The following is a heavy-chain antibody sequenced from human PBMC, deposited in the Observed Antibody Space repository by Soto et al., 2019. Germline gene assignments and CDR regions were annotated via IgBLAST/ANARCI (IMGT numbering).Heavy chain of an antibody. J-gene: IGHJ4*02. CDR3: AKGVGGVVPDTRTFDC. V-gene: IGHV3-23*01. Sequence: GGSLRLSCAASGFTFSSYAMTWVRQSPGKGLEWLSTFSGSGVNTFYADSVKGRFTISRDASRNTLSLQRNSLGVEETAVYYCAKGVGGVVPDTRTFDCWGQGHLVTVSS. D-gene: IGHD2-8*02. CDR1: GFTFSSYA. CDR2: FSGSGVNT.